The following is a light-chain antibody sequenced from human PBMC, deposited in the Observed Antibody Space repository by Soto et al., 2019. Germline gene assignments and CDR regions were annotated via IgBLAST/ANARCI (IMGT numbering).Light chain of an antibody. V-gene: IGLV5-45*03. J-gene: IGLJ2*01. CDR3: MIWHNSAVV. Sequence: QPVLTQPSSLSASPGASASLTCTLRSGINVGTYRIYWYQQKPGSPPQYLLRYKSDSDKQQGSGVPSRFSGSIDASANAGILLISGLQSEDEADYYCMIWHNSAVVFGGGTKLTVL. CDR1: SGINVGTYR. CDR2: YKSDSDK.